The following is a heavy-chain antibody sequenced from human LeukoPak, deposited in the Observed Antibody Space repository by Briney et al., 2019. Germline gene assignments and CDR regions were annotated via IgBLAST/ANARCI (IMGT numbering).Heavy chain of an antibody. CDR2: ISWNSGSI. CDR1: GFTFDDYA. V-gene: IGHV3-9*01. CDR3: AKARGSSSSDY. Sequence: GRSLRLSCAASGFTFDDYAMHWVRQAPGKGLEWVSGISWNSGSIGYADSVKGRFTISRDNAKNSLYLQMNSLRAEDTALYYCAKARGSSSSDYWGQGTLVTVSS. D-gene: IGHD6-13*01. J-gene: IGHJ4*02.